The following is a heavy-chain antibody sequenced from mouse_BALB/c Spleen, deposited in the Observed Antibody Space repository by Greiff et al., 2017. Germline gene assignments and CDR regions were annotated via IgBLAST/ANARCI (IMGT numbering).Heavy chain of an antibody. J-gene: IGHJ3*01. CDR1: GYSFTSYW. CDR3: ARDGDGYSWLAY. Sequence: QVQLQQPGAELVRPGASVKLSCKASGYSFTSYWMNWVKQRPGQGLEWIGMIHPSDSDTRLNQKFKDKATLTVDKSSSTAYMQLSSPTSEDAAVYYYARDGDGYSWLAYWGQGTLVTVSA. D-gene: IGHD2-3*01. V-gene: IGHV1-74*01. CDR2: IHPSDSDT.